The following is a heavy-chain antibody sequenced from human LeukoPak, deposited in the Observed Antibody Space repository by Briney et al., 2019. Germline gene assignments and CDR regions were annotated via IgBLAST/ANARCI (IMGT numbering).Heavy chain of an antibody. CDR1: GDSIRNYY. Sequence: PSETLSLTCTVSGDSIRNYYWSWIRQPPGKGLEWIGYMDYSGSNTYNPSLESRVTISVDTSKNQFSLNLGSVTAADTAVYYCAREGDPYFSDSSGFLGYWGQGTLVTDSS. D-gene: IGHD3-22*01. CDR3: AREGDPYFSDSSGFLGY. V-gene: IGHV4-59*12. CDR2: MDYSGSN. J-gene: IGHJ4*02.